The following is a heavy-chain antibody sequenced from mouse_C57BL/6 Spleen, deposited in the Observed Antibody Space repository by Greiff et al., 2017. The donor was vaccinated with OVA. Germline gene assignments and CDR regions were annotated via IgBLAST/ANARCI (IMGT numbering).Heavy chain of an antibody. Sequence: QVQLQQPGAELVMPGASVKLSCKASGYTFTSYWMHWVKQRPGQGLEWIGEIDPSDSYTNYNQKFKGKSTLTVDKSSSTAYMQLSSLTSEDSAVYYCARFGYYRYFDVWGTGTTVTVSS. J-gene: IGHJ1*03. CDR3: ARFGYYRYFDV. D-gene: IGHD2-2*01. V-gene: IGHV1-69*01. CDR2: IDPSDSYT. CDR1: GYTFTSYW.